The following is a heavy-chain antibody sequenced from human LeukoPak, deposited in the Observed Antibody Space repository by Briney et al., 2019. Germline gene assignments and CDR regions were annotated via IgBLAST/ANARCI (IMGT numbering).Heavy chain of an antibody. J-gene: IGHJ5*02. V-gene: IGHV4-59*12. CDR3: ARGLSSSSASNWFDP. CDR1: GGSISSYY. CDR2: IYYSGST. D-gene: IGHD6-6*01. Sequence: SETLSLTCTVSGGSISSYYWSWIRQPPGKGLEWIGYIYYSGSTNYNPSLKSRVTISVDTSKNQFSLKLSSVTAADTAVYYCARGLSSSSASNWFDPWGQGTLVTDSS.